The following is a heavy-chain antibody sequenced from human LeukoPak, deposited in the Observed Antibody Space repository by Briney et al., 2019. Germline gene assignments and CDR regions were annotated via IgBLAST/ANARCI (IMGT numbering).Heavy chain of an antibody. Sequence: SETLSLTCAVYGGSFSGYYWSWIRQPPGKGLEWIGEINHSGSANYNPSLKSRVTILLDTSKNQFSLNLSSVTAADTAVYYCARRPRGVIIKTWFDSWGQGTLVTVSS. CDR3: ARRPRGVIIKTWFDS. CDR2: INHSGSA. J-gene: IGHJ5*01. V-gene: IGHV4-34*01. CDR1: GGSFSGYY. D-gene: IGHD3-10*01.